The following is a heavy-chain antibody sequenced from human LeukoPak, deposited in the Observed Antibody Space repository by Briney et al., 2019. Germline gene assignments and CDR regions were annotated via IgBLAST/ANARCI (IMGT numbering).Heavy chain of an antibody. J-gene: IGHJ5*02. CDR3: ARVANGDSWFDP. CDR2: IIPIFGTA. CDR1: GYTLTSDG. Sequence: GASVKVSCKASGYTLTSDGMNWVRQAPGQGLEWMGGIIPIFGTANYAQKFQGRVTITADESTSTAYMELSSLRSEDTAVYYCARVANGDSWFDPWGQGTLVTVSS. D-gene: IGHD4-17*01. V-gene: IGHV1-69*13.